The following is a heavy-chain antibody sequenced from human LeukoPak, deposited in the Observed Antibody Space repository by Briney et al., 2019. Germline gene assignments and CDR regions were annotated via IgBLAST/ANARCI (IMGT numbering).Heavy chain of an antibody. CDR2: IYYSGST. Sequence: SETLSLTCTVSGGSISSSSYYWGWIRQPPGKGLEWIGSIYYSGSTYYNPSLKSRVTISVDTSKNQSSLKLSSVTAADTAVYYCASVPYSSGWYCYFDYWGQGTLVTVSS. CDR1: GGSISSSSYY. D-gene: IGHD6-19*01. J-gene: IGHJ4*02. CDR3: ASVPYSSGWYCYFDY. V-gene: IGHV4-39*01.